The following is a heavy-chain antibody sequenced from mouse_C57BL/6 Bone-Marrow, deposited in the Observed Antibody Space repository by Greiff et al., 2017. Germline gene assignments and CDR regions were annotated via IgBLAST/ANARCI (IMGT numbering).Heavy chain of an antibody. CDR3: AREVDGYHY. D-gene: IGHD2-3*01. J-gene: IGHJ2*01. CDR2: ICPGGGYT. Sequence: QVQLKESGAELVRPGTSVKMSCKASGYTFTNYWIGWAKQRPGHGLEWIGDICPGGGYTNYNEKFKGKATLTADKSSSTAYMQFSSLTSEDSAIYYCAREVDGYHYWGQGTTLTVSS. CDR1: GYTFTNYW. V-gene: IGHV1-63*01.